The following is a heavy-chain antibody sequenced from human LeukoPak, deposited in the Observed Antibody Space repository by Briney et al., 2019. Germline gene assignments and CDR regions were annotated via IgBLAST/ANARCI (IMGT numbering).Heavy chain of an antibody. J-gene: IGHJ4*02. Sequence: ASVKVSCKASGYTFTSYGISWVRQAPGQGLEWMGWINTNTGNPTYAQGFTGRFVFSLDTSVSTAYLQISSLKAEDTAVYYCASGRYFDWLPREDWGQGTLVTVSS. V-gene: IGHV7-4-1*02. CDR3: ASGRYFDWLPRED. CDR2: INTNTGNP. CDR1: GYTFTSYG. D-gene: IGHD3-9*01.